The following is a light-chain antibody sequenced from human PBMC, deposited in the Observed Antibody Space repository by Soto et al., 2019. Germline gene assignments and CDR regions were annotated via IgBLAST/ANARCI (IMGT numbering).Light chain of an antibody. Sequence: SVLTQPPSVSGAPGQRVTISCTGTSSNIGAGQDVHWYRQLPGAAPKFLISDSNNRASGVPDRFSVSKSGASASLAITGLRAEDEGDYFCQSYGTSLSGLYVFGTGTKVTVL. CDR1: SSNIGAGQD. CDR2: DSN. V-gene: IGLV1-40*01. CDR3: QSYGTSLSGLYV. J-gene: IGLJ1*01.